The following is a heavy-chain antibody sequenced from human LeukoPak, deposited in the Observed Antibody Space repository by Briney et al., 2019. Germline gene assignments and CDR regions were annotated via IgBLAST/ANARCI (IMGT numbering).Heavy chain of an antibody. J-gene: IGHJ4*02. CDR3: ASNTGTVFDY. CDR2: IYYSGST. V-gene: IGHV4-59*01. D-gene: IGHD7-27*01. CDR1: GFTFSSYW. Sequence: GSLRLSCAASGFTFSSYWMSWVRQAPGKGLEWIGSIYYSGSTEYSPSLRSRVTISLEMSKQQFSLNLTSVTAADTAVYYCASNTGTVFDYWGQGALVTVSS.